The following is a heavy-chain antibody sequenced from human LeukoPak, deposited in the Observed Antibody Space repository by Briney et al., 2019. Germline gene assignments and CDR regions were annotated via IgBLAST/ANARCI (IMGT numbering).Heavy chain of an antibody. D-gene: IGHD6-13*01. CDR2: ISSSGSTI. Sequence: GGSLRLSCAASGFTFSSYAMSWVRQAPGKGLEWVSYISSSGSTIYYADSVKGRSTISRDNAKNSLYLQMNSLRAEDTAVYYCARDPAAGNSGDYWGQGTLVTVSS. J-gene: IGHJ4*02. V-gene: IGHV3-48*04. CDR3: ARDPAAGNSGDY. CDR1: GFTFSSYA.